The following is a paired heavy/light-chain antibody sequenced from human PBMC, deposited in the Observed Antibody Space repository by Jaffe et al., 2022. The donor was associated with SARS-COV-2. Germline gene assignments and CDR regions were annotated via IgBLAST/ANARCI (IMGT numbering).Heavy chain of an antibody. CDR3: ARMFYGSGSYSHYWYFNL. CDR1: GFTFSDYY. J-gene: IGHJ2*01. V-gene: IGHV3-11*01. CDR2: ITDSGHRI. D-gene: IGHD3-10*01. Sequence: QVQLVESGGGLVKPGGSLRLSCVASGFTFSDYYMSWIRQAPGKGLEWLSYITDSGHRIYYADSVKGRFTISRDNAKNSLSLQMNNLRVEDTALYYCARMFYGSGSYSHYWYFNLWGRGTPVTVSS.
Light chain of an antibody. J-gene: IGKJ2*01. Sequence: DIQMTQSPSTLSASVGDRVTITCRASQSISSWLAWYQQKPGKAPKLLIYEASTLQTEVPSRFSGSGSGTKFTLTISGLQPDDFATYYCQQYSSFHTFGQGTKLEI. CDR1: QSISSW. V-gene: IGKV1-5*03. CDR2: EAS. CDR3: QQYSSFHT.